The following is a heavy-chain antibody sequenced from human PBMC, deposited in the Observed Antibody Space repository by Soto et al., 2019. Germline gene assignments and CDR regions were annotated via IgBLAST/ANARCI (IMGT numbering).Heavy chain of an antibody. J-gene: IGHJ4*02. V-gene: IGHV1-2*02. CDR2: INPNSGGT. D-gene: IGHD5-18*01. CDR1: GYTFTGYY. Sequence: AASVKVSCKASGYTFTGYYMHWVRQAPGQGLEWMGWINPNSGGTNYAQKFQGRVTMTRDTSISTAYMELSRLRSDDTAVYYCARAYTAMVTFVDYWGQGTLVTVYS. CDR3: ARAYTAMVTFVDY.